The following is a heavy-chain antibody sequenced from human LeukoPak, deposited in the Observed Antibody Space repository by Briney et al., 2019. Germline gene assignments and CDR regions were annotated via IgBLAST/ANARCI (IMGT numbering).Heavy chain of an antibody. CDR2: INHSGDT. J-gene: IGHJ4*02. V-gene: IGHV4-34*01. CDR3: ARWRNYYDSSGYRLFDS. Sequence: SETLSLTCAVSGGSLSAHYWSWIRQPPGKGLEWIGEINHSGDTNYNPSLKSRVTISVETSKNQFSLKVNSVTAADTAVYYCARWRNYYDSSGYRLFDSWGQGTLVTVSS. CDR1: GGSLSAHY. D-gene: IGHD3-22*01.